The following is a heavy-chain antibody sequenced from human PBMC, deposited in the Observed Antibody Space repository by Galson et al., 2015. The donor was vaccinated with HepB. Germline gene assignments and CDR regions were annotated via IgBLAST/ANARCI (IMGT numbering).Heavy chain of an antibody. CDR2: ISPKTGGT. J-gene: IGHJ3*01. V-gene: IGHV1-2*02. CDR1: GYTFSTFG. CDR3: ARSGAGYSSSWNPFDV. Sequence: SVKVSCKASGYTFSTFGVTWVRQAPGQGLEWMGWISPKTGGTNFAQKFQGRVTMTRDTSISTAYMELNRLTSDDTAVYYCARSGAGYSSSWNPFDVWGQGTLVTVSS. D-gene: IGHD6-13*01.